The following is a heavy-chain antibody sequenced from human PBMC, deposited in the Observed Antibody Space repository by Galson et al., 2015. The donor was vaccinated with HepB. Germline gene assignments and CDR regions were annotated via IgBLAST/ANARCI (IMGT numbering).Heavy chain of an antibody. CDR2: IIPIFGTA. Sequence: SVKVSCKASGGTFSSYAISWVRQAPGQGLEWMGGIIPIFGTANYAQKFQGRVTITADESTSTAYMELSSLRSEDTAVYYCARLLVVRGPSNYGMDVWGQGTTVTVSS. D-gene: IGHD3-22*01. V-gene: IGHV1-69*13. J-gene: IGHJ6*02. CDR3: ARLLVVRGPSNYGMDV. CDR1: GGTFSSYA.